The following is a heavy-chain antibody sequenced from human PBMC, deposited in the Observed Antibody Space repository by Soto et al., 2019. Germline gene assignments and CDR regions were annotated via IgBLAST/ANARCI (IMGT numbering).Heavy chain of an antibody. CDR2: IYYSGST. J-gene: IGHJ4*02. CDR3: ARGEYYYGSGSYYFDY. V-gene: IGHV4-59*01. Sequence: SETLSLTCTVSGGSISSYYWSWIRQPPGKGLEWIGYIYYSGSTNYNPSLKSRVTLSVDTSKNQFSLKLSSVTAADTAVYYCARGEYYYGSGSYYFDYWGQGTLVTVSS. CDR1: GGSISSYY. D-gene: IGHD3-10*01.